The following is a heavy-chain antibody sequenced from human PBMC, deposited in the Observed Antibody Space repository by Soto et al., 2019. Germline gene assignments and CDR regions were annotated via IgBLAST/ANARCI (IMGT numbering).Heavy chain of an antibody. CDR3: ARGTLRKGSFYYDYHMDV. Sequence: GGSLRLSCAASGRTFSSYAMHWVRQAPGKGLEYVSGISTNGDSTYYANSVKGRFTISRENSKNTLYLQMGSLRAEDMGVYYCARGTLRKGSFYYDYHMDVWGKGTTVTVSS. J-gene: IGHJ6*03. CDR1: GRTFSSYA. D-gene: IGHD2-2*01. V-gene: IGHV3-64*01. CDR2: ISTNGDST.